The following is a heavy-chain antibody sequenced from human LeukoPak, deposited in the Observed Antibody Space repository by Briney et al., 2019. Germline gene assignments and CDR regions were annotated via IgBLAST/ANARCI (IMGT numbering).Heavy chain of an antibody. J-gene: IGHJ2*01. Sequence: ASVKVSCKASGYTFTGCYMHWVRQAPGQGLEWMGCLNPNSGGTNYAQKFQGRVTMTRDTSISTAYMELTRLRSNDTAVYYCARGELDWYFDLWGRGTLVTVSS. D-gene: IGHD1-1*01. CDR3: ARGELDWYFDL. V-gene: IGHV1-2*02. CDR1: GYTFTGCY. CDR2: LNPNSGGT.